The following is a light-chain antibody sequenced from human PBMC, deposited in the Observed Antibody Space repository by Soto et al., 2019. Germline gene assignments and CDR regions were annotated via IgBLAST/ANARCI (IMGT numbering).Light chain of an antibody. CDR1: QSVSSSY. J-gene: IGKJ4*01. CDR3: QPYNNWPLT. V-gene: IGKV3-15*01. Sequence: EIVLTPSPGTLSLSPGDRATLSCRASQSVSSSYLAWYQQKPGQTPRLLIYDTSTRATGVPARFSGSRSGPEFTLTINSLQSEDFAIYYCQPYNNWPLTFGGGTKVDIK. CDR2: DTS.